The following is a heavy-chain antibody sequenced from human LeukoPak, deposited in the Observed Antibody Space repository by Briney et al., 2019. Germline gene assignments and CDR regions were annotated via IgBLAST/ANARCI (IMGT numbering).Heavy chain of an antibody. CDR1: GYTLTSYY. J-gene: IGHJ6*02. Sequence: ASVKVSCKASGYTLTSYYMHWVRQAPGQGLEWMGIINPCGGSTSYAQKFQGRVTMTRDTSTSTVYMELSSLRSEDTAVYYCARDLVVRGAMDVWGQGTTVTVSS. CDR3: ARDLVVRGAMDV. D-gene: IGHD3-10*01. V-gene: IGHV1-46*01. CDR2: INPCGGST.